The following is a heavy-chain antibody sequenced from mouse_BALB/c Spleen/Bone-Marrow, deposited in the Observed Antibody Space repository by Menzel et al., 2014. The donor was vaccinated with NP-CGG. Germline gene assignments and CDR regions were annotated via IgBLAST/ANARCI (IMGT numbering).Heavy chain of an antibody. D-gene: IGHD1-1*01. CDR1: GFTFSDYY. J-gene: IGHJ4*01. CDR3: AGEYYGYAMDY. CDR2: IGNGDGST. V-gene: IGHV5-12*02. Sequence: EVLLVQPGGGLVQPGGALKLSCATSGFTFSDYYMFWVSQTPDKSLEWVAYIGNGDGSTYYTDTVKGRVTNSRDNAKNALYLQMSHLNAEDTSMCYRAGEYYGYAMDYWGQGTSVTVSS.